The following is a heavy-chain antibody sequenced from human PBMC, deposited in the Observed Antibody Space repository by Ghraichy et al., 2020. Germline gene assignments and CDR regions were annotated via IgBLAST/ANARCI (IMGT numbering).Heavy chain of an antibody. J-gene: IGHJ4*02. CDR1: GGSISSSSYY. Sequence: SETLSLTCTVSGGSISSSSYYWGWIRQPPGKGLEWIGSIFYTGSTYYNPSLKSRVTISVDKAKNHFSLKLTSVTAAHTAVSYGAGLGGSGWPVDYWGQGTLVTVSP. V-gene: IGHV4-39*02. D-gene: IGHD6-19*01. CDR2: IFYTGST. CDR3: AGLGGSGWPVDY.